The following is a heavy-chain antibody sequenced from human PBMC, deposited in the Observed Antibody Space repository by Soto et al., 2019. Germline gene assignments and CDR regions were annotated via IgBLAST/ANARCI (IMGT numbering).Heavy chain of an antibody. CDR2: ISYDGGNK. J-gene: IGHJ4*02. CDR1: GFTFSTYA. Sequence: QVQLVESGGGVVQPGRSLRLSCAVSGFTFSTYAIQWVRQAPGKGLESVALISYDGGNKYYADSVMGRFTISRDNSNNTVFLQMTSLRADDTAVYYCVRNMNAYSAHDPFDDWGQGTLVTVSS. CDR3: VRNMNAYSAHDPFDD. V-gene: IGHV3-30-3*01. D-gene: IGHD5-12*01.